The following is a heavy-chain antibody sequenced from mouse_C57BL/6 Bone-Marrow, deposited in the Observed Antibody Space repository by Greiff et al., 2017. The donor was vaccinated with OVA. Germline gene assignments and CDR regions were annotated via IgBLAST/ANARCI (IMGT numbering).Heavy chain of an antibody. J-gene: IGHJ4*01. D-gene: IGHD2-1*01. CDR3: ARRGMGNYDYYAMDY. V-gene: IGHV1-59*01. Sequence: VQLQQPGAELVRPGTSVKLSCKASGYTFTSYWMHWVKQRPGQGLEWIGVIDPSDSYTNYNQKFKGKATLTVDTSSSTAYMQLSSLTSEDSAVYYGARRGMGNYDYYAMDYWGQGTSVTVSS. CDR1: GYTFTSYW. CDR2: IDPSDSYT.